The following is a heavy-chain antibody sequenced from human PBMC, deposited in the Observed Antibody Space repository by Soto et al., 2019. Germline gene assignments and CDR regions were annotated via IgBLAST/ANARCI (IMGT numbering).Heavy chain of an antibody. J-gene: IGHJ4*02. D-gene: IGHD3-3*01. V-gene: IGHV1-46*03. CDR1: GYTFTSYY. Sequence: ASVKVFCKASGYTFTSYYMHWVRQAPGRGLEWMGIINPSGDSTSYAQKFQGRVTMTRDTSTSTVDMELSSLRSEDTAVYYCARGPDVLRFWEWLPHVDYWGQGTLVTVSS. CDR2: INPSGDST. CDR3: ARGPDVLRFWEWLPHVDY.